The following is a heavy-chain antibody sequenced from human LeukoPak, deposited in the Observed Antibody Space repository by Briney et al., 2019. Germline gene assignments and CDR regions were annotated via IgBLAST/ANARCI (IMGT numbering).Heavy chain of an antibody. V-gene: IGHV1-18*04. CDR3: ARGERKKVATILFDY. CDR1: GYTFTSYG. J-gene: IGHJ4*02. CDR2: ISAYNGNT. D-gene: IGHD5-12*01. Sequence: ASVKVSCKASGYTFTSYGISWVQQAPGQGLEWMGWISAYNGNTNYAQKLQGRVTMTTDTSTSTAYMELRSLRSDDTAVYYCARGERKKVATILFDYWGQGTLVTVSS.